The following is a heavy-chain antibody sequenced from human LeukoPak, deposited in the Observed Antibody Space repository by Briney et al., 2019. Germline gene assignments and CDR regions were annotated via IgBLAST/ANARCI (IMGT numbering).Heavy chain of an antibody. D-gene: IGHD2-8*01. V-gene: IGHV4-34*01. CDR1: GGSFSGYY. CDR2: INHSGST. Sequence: SETLSLTCAVYGGSFSGYYWSWIRQPPGKGLEWIGEINHSGSTNYNPSLKSRVTISVDTSKNQFSLKLSSVTAADTAVYYCARKVYASSLDYWGQGTLVSVSS. J-gene: IGHJ4*02. CDR3: ARKVYASSLDY.